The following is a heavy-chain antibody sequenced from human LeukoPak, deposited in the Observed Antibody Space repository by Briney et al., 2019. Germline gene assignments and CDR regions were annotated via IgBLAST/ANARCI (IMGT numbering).Heavy chain of an antibody. CDR2: IWYDGGKK. V-gene: IGHV3-33*01. D-gene: IGHD2-15*01. Sequence: GGSLRLSCAASGITFSDYGMYWVRQAPGKGLEWVALIWYDGGKKYYTDSVRGRFTISRDNSKNTLYLQMNSLRAEDTAVYYCVRYCNGGSCYRAAFDVWGPGTTVTVSS. J-gene: IGHJ3*01. CDR3: VRYCNGGSCYRAAFDV. CDR1: GITFSDYG.